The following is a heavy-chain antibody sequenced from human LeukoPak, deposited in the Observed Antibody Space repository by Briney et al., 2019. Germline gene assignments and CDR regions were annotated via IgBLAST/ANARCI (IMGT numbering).Heavy chain of an antibody. CDR2: ISNDGNNE. V-gene: IGHV3-30-3*01. CDR3: ATAAAFKGAEYFQH. D-gene: IGHD2-15*01. J-gene: IGHJ1*01. Sequence: GGSLRLSCAASGFTLSTYAMHWVRQTPGKGLEWVSVISNDGNNEYYTDSVKGRFTISRDNSKNTVFLQMNSLRAEDTAVYYCATAAAFKGAEYFQHWGQGTLITVSS. CDR1: GFTLSTYA.